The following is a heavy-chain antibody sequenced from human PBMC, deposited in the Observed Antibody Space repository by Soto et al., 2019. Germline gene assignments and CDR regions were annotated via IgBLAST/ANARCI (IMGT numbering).Heavy chain of an antibody. Sequence: GGSLRLSCAASGFTFSSYSMNWVRQAPGKGLEWVSSISSSSSYIYYADSVKGRFTISRDNAKNSLYLQMNSLRAEDTAVYYCARLFGGRSSSYYYYGMDVWGQGTTVTVSS. D-gene: IGHD6-6*01. CDR1: GFTFSSYS. CDR3: ARLFGGRSSSYYYYGMDV. V-gene: IGHV3-21*04. CDR2: ISSSSSYI. J-gene: IGHJ6*02.